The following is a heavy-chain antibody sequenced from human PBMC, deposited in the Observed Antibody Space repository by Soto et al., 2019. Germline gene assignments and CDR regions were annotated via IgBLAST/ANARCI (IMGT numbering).Heavy chain of an antibody. J-gene: IGHJ6*02. Sequence: GESLKISCKGSGYSFTSYWISWVRQMPGKGLEWMGRIDPSDSYTNYSPSFQGHVTISADKSISTAYLQWSSLKASDTAMYYCASRRGSSSATRYYYYGMDVWGQGTTVTVSS. D-gene: IGHD5-12*01. CDR2: IDPSDSYT. V-gene: IGHV5-10-1*01. CDR3: ASRRGSSSATRYYYYGMDV. CDR1: GYSFTSYW.